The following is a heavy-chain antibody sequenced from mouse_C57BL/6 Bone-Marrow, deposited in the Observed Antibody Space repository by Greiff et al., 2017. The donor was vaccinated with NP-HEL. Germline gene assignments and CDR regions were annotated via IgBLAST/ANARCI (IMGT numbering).Heavy chain of an antibody. Sequence: DVKLVESGPGLVKPSQSLSLTCSVTGYSITSGYYWNWIRQFPGNKLEWMGYISYDGSNNYNPSLKNRISITRDTSKNQFFLKLNSVTTEDTATYYCALYYYGSYYYAMDYWGQGTSVTVSS. CDR3: ALYYYGSYYYAMDY. J-gene: IGHJ4*01. D-gene: IGHD1-1*01. CDR2: ISYDGSN. V-gene: IGHV3-6*01. CDR1: GYSITSGYY.